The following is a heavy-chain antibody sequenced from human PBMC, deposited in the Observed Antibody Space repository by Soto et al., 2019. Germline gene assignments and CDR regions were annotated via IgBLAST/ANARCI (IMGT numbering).Heavy chain of an antibody. CDR2: ISGTGGTA. D-gene: IGHD3-10*01. V-gene: IGHV3-23*01. CDR3: AKDRPPRTYGYDS. Sequence: EVQLLESGGGLVQSGGSLRLSCAASGFTFSAYAMTWVRQAPGKGLEWVSLISGTGGTAYYADSVKGRFTISRDNSMNTLYLQMNSLRAEDTAVYYCAKDRPPRTYGYDSWGQGTLVTVSS. CDR1: GFTFSAYA. J-gene: IGHJ4*02.